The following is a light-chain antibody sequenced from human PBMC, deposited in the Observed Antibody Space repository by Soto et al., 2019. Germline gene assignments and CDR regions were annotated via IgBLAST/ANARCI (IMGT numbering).Light chain of an antibody. V-gene: IGKV1-39*01. J-gene: IGKJ5*01. Sequence: DIQMTQSPSSLSASDGDTVTITCRPSQSISTYLNWYQQKPGKAPNLLIYATSSLQRGVPSRFSGSGSGTDFTLTISSLQPEDFATYYCQQSNSTPITFGQGTRLEI. CDR2: ATS. CDR3: QQSNSTPIT. CDR1: QSISTY.